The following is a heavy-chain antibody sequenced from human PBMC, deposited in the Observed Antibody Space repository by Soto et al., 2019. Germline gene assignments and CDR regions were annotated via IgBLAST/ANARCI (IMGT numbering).Heavy chain of an antibody. J-gene: IGHJ6*02. CDR3: ARRLRYFDWLSPDGDYYYGMDV. CDR1: GYSFTSYW. V-gene: IGHV5-51*01. Sequence: LGESLKISCKGSGYSFTSYWIGWVRQMPGKGLEWMGIIYPGDSDTRYSPSFQGQVTISADKSISTAYLQWSSLKASDTAMYYCARRLRYFDWLSPDGDYYYGMDVWGQGTTVTVSS. D-gene: IGHD3-9*01. CDR2: IYPGDSDT.